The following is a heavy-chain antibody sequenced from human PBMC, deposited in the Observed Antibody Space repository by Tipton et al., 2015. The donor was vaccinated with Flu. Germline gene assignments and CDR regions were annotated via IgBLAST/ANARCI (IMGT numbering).Heavy chain of an antibody. Sequence: SLRLSCAASGFTFSSYEMNWVRQAPGKGLEWVSYISSGSTIYYADSVKGRFTISRDNAKNSLYLQMNSLRAEDTAVYYCAGYYYGRGSYGMDVWGQGTTVTVSS. CDR1: GFTFSSYE. CDR2: ISSGSTI. J-gene: IGHJ6*02. V-gene: IGHV3-48*03. D-gene: IGHD3-10*02. CDR3: AGYYYGRGSYGMDV.